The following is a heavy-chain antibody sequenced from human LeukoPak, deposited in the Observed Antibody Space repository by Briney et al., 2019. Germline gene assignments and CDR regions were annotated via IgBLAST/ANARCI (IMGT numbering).Heavy chain of an antibody. Sequence: GGSLRLSCAAFGFTFSTYGMNWVRQAPGKGLEWLSYISSSGSTIFYADSVEGRFTVSRDNAKNSLYLQMNSMRAEDTAVYYCAREVADCGGDCLAPWGQGTLVTVSS. D-gene: IGHD2-21*02. CDR3: AREVADCGGDCLAP. J-gene: IGHJ5*02. V-gene: IGHV3-48*03. CDR1: GFTFSTYG. CDR2: ISSSGSTI.